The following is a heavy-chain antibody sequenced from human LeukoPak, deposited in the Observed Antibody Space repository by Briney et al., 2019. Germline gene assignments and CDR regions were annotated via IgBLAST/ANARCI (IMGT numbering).Heavy chain of an antibody. CDR3: ARVSYSNYGRPNWFDP. CDR2: IYYSGSM. J-gene: IGHJ5*02. Sequence: KPSETLSLTCTVSGGPISSSSYYWGWIRQPPGKGLEWIGSIYYSGSMYWNLSLKSRVTISIDTSKKQFSLKLSSVTAADTAIYYCARVSYSNYGRPNWFDPWGQGTLVTVSS. CDR1: GGPISSSSYY. V-gene: IGHV4-39*07. D-gene: IGHD4-11*01.